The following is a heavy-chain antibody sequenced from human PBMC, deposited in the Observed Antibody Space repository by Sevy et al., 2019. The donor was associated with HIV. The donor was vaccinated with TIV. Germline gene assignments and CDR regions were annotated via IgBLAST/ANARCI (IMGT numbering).Heavy chain of an antibody. CDR3: ARAYGDYVGGYYFDY. Sequence: GGSLRLSCAGSGFSITSYWMHWVRQAPGKGLVWVSRMNEDGSVTNHADSVRGRFTISRDNAKNSLYLQMNSLRVEDTAVYYCARAYGDYVGGYYFDYWGQGALVTVSS. CDR2: MNEDGSVT. J-gene: IGHJ4*02. V-gene: IGHV3-74*01. D-gene: IGHD4-17*01. CDR1: GFSITSYW.